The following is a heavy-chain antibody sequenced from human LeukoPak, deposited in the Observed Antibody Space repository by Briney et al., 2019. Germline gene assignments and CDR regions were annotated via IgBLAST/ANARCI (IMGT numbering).Heavy chain of an antibody. CDR2: ISGGGGST. D-gene: IGHD4-11*01. CDR1: GFTFSSYA. V-gene: IGHV3-23*01. CDR3: ASRTVTTGSYYFDY. Sequence: PGGSLRLSCAASGFTFSSYAMSWVRQAPGKGLEWVSAISGGGGSTYYADSVKGRFTISRDNSKNTLYLQMNSLRAEDTAVYYCASRTVTTGSYYFDYWGQGTLVTVSS. J-gene: IGHJ4*02.